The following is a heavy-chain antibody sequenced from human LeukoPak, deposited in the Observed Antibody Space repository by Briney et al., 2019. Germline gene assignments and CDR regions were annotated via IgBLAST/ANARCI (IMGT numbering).Heavy chain of an antibody. D-gene: IGHD3-9*01. CDR3: VRSLTGTDDY. V-gene: IGHV3-74*01. CDR2: INEDGSTT. J-gene: IGHJ4*02. CDR1: GFAFRNYW. Sequence: GGSLRLSCVASGFAFRNYWMYWVRQGPGKGLVWVSRINEDGSTTNYADSVKGRFTISRDNAKNTVYLQMNSLRAEDTALYFCVRSLTGTDDYWGQGTLVTVSS.